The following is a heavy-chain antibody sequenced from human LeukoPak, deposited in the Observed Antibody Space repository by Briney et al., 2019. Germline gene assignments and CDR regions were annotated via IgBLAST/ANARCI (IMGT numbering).Heavy chain of an antibody. CDR1: GGTFSSYT. CDR2: ISPTVGIA. D-gene: IGHD6-19*01. Sequence: ASVKVSCKASGGTFSSYTISWVRQAPGQGLEWMGRISPTVGIAKYAQKFQGRVTITADKSTSTAYMELNSLRSEDTAVYHCATAVAVAAPFDYWGQGSLVTVSS. V-gene: IGHV1-69*02. CDR3: ATAVAVAAPFDY. J-gene: IGHJ4*02.